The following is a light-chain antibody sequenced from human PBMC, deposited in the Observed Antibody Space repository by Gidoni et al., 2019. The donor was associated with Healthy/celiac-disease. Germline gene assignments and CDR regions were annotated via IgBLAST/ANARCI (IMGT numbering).Light chain of an antibody. J-gene: IGKJ1*01. CDR2: GAS. Sequence: EIVMTQSPATLSVSPGERATLSCRASQSVSSNLAWYQQKPGQAPRLLIYGASTRATGIPARLSGSGSGTEFTLTISSLQSEDFAVYYCQQYNNWLWTFGQGTKVENK. V-gene: IGKV3-15*01. CDR1: QSVSSN. CDR3: QQYNNWLWT.